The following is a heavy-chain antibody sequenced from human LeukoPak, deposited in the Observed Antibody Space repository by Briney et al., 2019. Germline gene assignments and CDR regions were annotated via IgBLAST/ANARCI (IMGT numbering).Heavy chain of an antibody. V-gene: IGHV4-34*01. Sequence: SETLSLTCAVYGGSFSGYYWSWIRQPPGKGLEWIGEINHSGSTNYNPSLKSRVTISVHTSKNQFSLKLSSVTAADTAVYYCARHRRLVRGAAPSRGFDYWGQGTLVTVSS. CDR1: GGSFSGYY. D-gene: IGHD3-10*01. J-gene: IGHJ4*02. CDR3: ARHRRLVRGAAPSRGFDY. CDR2: INHSGST.